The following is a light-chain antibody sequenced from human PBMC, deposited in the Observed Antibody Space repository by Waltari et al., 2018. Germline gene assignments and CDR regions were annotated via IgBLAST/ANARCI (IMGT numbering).Light chain of an antibody. V-gene: IGLV3-19*01. CDR2: AEK. Sequence: SSELTQDPAVSVALGQTVKITCQGDRLRGPTESWYQQKAGQAPLLVIYAEKVRPSGVPDRFSGSRSGNIASLTITGAQAEDEADYYCNFRHTSGDPWVFGGGTKLTVL. CDR1: RLRGPT. J-gene: IGLJ3*02. CDR3: NFRHTSGDPWV.